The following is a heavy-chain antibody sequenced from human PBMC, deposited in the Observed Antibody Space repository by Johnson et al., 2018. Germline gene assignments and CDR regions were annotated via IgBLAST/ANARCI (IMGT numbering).Heavy chain of an antibody. D-gene: IGHD6-13*01. CDR2: ISWNSGSI. CDR3: AKGYMAAAVVAFDI. V-gene: IGHV3-9*01. Sequence: VQLVQSGGGVVQPGRSXRLSCVASGFTFSSYGMHWVRQAPGTGLAWVSGISWNSGSICYADSVKGRFTITRDNANNSLYLQMNSLRAADTALSYCAKGYMAAAVVAFDIWGQGTMVTVSS. J-gene: IGHJ3*02. CDR1: GFTFSSYG.